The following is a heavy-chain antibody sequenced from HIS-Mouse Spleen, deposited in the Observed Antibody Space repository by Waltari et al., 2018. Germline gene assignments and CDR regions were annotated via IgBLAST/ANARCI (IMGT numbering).Heavy chain of an antibody. Sequence: QLQLQESGPGLVTPSETLSLTCTVSGGPISSSSYYWGWIRQPPGKGLGWIGSIYYSGSTYYNPSLKSRVTISVDTSKNQFSLKLSSVTAADTAVYYCAYGDYFDYWGQGTLVTVSS. D-gene: IGHD4-17*01. J-gene: IGHJ4*02. CDR2: IYYSGST. V-gene: IGHV4-39*01. CDR3: AYGDYFDY. CDR1: GGPISSSSYY.